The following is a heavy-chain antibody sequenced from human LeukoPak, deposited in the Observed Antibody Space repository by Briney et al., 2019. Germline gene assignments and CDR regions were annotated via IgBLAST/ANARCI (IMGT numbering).Heavy chain of an antibody. CDR1: GYTFISYY. V-gene: IGHV1-46*01. D-gene: IGHD4-11*01. J-gene: IGHJ3*02. CDR2: INPSGGST. Sequence: ASVRVSCKASGYTFISYYIHWVRQAPGQGLEWMGIINPSGGSTRYAQKFQGRVTMTRDTSTGTIYMELSSLSSEYTAVYFCARDSGTVSDAFDIWGQGTMVTVSS. CDR3: ARDSGTVSDAFDI.